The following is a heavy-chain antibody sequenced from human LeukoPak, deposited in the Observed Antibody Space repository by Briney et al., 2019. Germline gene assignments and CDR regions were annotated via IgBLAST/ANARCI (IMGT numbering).Heavy chain of an antibody. CDR2: IIPIFGTA. V-gene: IGHV1-69*01. CDR3: ARGSIRFLEWLSFDY. D-gene: IGHD3-3*01. J-gene: IGHJ4*02. Sequence: EASVKVSCKASGGTFSSYAISWVRQAPGQGLEWMGGIIPIFGTANYAQKFQGRVTITADESTSTAYMELSSLRSEDTAVYYCARGSIRFLEWLSFDYWGQGTLVTVSS. CDR1: GGTFSSYA.